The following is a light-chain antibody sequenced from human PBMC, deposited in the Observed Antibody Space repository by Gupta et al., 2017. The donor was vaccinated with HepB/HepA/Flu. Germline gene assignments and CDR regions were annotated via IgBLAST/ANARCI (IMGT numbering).Light chain of an antibody. CDR3: QQYYSILLT. CDR1: QSVLYNSNNKNY. V-gene: IGKV4-1*01. CDR2: WAS. J-gene: IGKJ4*01. Sequence: DFVMTQSPDSLAVSLGERATINCKSSQSVLYNSNNKNYLAWYQQKPGQPPKLLLYWASARESGVPDRCSGSGSGKGCTITISSLQDEDVAVYYGQQYYSILLTFGGGTKVEIK.